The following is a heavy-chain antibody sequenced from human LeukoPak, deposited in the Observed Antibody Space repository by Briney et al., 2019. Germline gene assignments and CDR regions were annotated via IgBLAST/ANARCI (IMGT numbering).Heavy chain of an antibody. J-gene: IGHJ4*02. Sequence: SETLSLTCTVSGYSISSGYYWGWIRQPPGRGLEWIASIYYRGSTHYNPSLASLKSRVTISADTSKNQFSLKLSSVTAADTAVYYCARYREVGATVDYWGQGTLVTVSS. CDR3: ARYREVGATVDY. D-gene: IGHD1-26*01. CDR2: IYYRGST. V-gene: IGHV4-38-2*02. CDR1: GYSISSGYY.